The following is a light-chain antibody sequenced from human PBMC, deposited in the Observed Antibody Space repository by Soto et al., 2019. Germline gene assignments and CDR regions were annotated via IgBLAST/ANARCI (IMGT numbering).Light chain of an antibody. J-gene: IGKJ1*01. CDR2: WAS. Sequence: DIVMTQSPDSLAVSLGERATINCKSSQSVLYSSNNKNYLAWYQQKPGQPPKLLIYWASTRESGVPDRFSGSGSGTDFTLTIRRLQAEDVAVYYCQKYYRPWTFGQGTKVEIK. CDR1: QSVLYSSNNKNY. V-gene: IGKV4-1*01. CDR3: QKYYRPWT.